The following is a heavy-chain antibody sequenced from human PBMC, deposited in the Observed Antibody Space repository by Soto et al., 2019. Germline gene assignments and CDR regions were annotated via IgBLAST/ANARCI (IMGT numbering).Heavy chain of an antibody. J-gene: IGHJ6*03. CDR1: GFTVSSNY. Sequence: EVQLVESGGGLVQPGGSMRLSCAASGFTVSSNYMSWVRQAPGKGLEWVSVIYSGGSTYYADSVKGRFTISRDNSKNTLYLQMNSLRAEDTAVYYCARGYCSSTSCYGYYYYMDVWGKETTVTVSS. CDR3: ARGYCSSTSCYGYYYYMDV. V-gene: IGHV3-66*01. CDR2: IYSGGST. D-gene: IGHD2-2*01.